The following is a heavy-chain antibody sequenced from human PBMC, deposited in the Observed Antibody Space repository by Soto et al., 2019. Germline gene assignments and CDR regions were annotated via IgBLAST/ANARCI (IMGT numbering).Heavy chain of an antibody. CDR2: IYSDGTT. V-gene: IGHV3-53*01. CDR1: GFTVSSNY. CDR3: AILSN. Sequence: LRLSCAASGFTVSSNYMNWVRQAPGKGLEWVSIIYSDGTTSYADSVKGRFTISRDNFKNTLHLQMNSLRAEDTDVYYCAILSNWGQGTLVTVSS. J-gene: IGHJ4*02. D-gene: IGHD6-6*01.